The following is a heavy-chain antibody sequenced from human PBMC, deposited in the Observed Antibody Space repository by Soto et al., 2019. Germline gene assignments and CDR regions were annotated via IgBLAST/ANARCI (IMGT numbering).Heavy chain of an antibody. V-gene: IGHV4-34*01. J-gene: IGHJ4*02. CDR2: INHSGST. CDR1: GGSFSGYY. D-gene: IGHD3-10*01. Sequence: QVQLQQWGAGLLKPSETLSLTCAVYGGSFSGYYWSWIRQPPGKGLEWIGEINHSGSTNYNPSLTRRVTLSVDTSENQFALKLSSVTAADPAVYYCARRRHPLGHGSGSYGYWGQGTLVTVSS. CDR3: ARRRHPLGHGSGSYGY.